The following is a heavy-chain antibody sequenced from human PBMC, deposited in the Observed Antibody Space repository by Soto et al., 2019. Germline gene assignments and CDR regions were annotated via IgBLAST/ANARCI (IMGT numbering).Heavy chain of an antibody. CDR2: IYTGGTT. CDR3: AKEDFYYYYLDV. Sequence: GGSLRLSCAASGLTVSSNYMSWVRQAPGKGLEWVAVIYTGGTTYYADSVKGRFTISRDVSKNTLYLQVNSLRAEDTAVYYCAKEDFYYYYLDVWGKGTTVTVSS. V-gene: IGHV3-66*01. J-gene: IGHJ6*03. CDR1: GLTVSSNY.